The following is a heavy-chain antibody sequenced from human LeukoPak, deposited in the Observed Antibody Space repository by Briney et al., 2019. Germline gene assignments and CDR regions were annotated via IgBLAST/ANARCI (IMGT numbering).Heavy chain of an antibody. D-gene: IGHD6-13*01. CDR3: ARGLPRWSSSWFDY. CDR2: INHSGST. V-gene: IGHV4-34*01. CDR1: GGSISSYY. J-gene: IGHJ4*02. Sequence: SGTLSLTCTVSGGSISSYYWSWIRQPPGKGLEWIGEINHSGSTNYNPSLKSRVTISVDTSKNQFSLKLSSVTAADTAVYYCARGLPRWSSSWFDYWGQGTLVTVSS.